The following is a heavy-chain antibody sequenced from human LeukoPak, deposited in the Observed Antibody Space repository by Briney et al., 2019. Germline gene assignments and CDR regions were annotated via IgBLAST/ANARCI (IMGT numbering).Heavy chain of an antibody. CDR1: RFTFSSYW. D-gene: IGHD5-12*01. CDR2: IKQDGSEK. CDR3: ARARGYDTPFDY. Sequence: GGSLRLSCAASRFTFSSYWMSWVRQAPGKGLEWVANIKQDGSEKYYVDSVKGRFTISRDNAKNSLYLQMNSLRAEDTAVYYCARARGYDTPFDYWGQGTLVTVSS. J-gene: IGHJ4*02. V-gene: IGHV3-7*01.